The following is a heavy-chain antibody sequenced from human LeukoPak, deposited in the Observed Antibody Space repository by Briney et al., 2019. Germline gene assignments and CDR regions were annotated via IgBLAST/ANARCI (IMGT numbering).Heavy chain of an antibody. V-gene: IGHV3-7*01. J-gene: IGHJ3*02. Sequence: GGSLRLSCAASGFTFSSYWMSWVRQAPGKGLEWVANIKQDGSEKYYVDSVKGRFTISRDNAKNSLYLQMNSLRAEDTAVYYCARVIADYYDSSGYHLDAFDIWGQGTMVTVSS. CDR2: IKQDGSEK. D-gene: IGHD3-22*01. CDR1: GFTFSSYW. CDR3: ARVIADYYDSSGYHLDAFDI.